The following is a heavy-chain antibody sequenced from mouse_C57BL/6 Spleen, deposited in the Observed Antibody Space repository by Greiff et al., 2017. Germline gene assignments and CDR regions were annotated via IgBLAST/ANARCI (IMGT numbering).Heavy chain of an antibody. CDR2: IYPRSGNT. J-gene: IGHJ1*03. CDR3: ARDDYYGSSSYWYFDV. D-gene: IGHD1-1*01. Sequence: VQLQQSGAELARPGASVKLSCKASGYTFTSYGISWVKQRPGQGLEWIGEIYPRSGNTYYNEKFKGKATLTADKSSSTAYIELRSLPSEASAVYYCARDDYYGSSSYWYFDVWGTGTTVTVSS. V-gene: IGHV1-81*01. CDR1: GYTFTSYG.